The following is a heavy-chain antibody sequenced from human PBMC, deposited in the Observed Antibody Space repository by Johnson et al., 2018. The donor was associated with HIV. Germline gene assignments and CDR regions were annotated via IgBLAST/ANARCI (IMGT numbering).Heavy chain of an antibody. J-gene: IGHJ3*02. V-gene: IGHV3-30*14. CDR1: GFTFSSYA. D-gene: IGHD6-19*01. CDR3: ARHKAVADAFDI. CDR2: ISYDGSNK. Sequence: QMLLVESGGGVVQPGRSLRLSCAASGFTFSSYAMHWVRQAPGKGLEWVAVISYDGSNKYYADSVKGRFTISRDNSNNTLYLQMNSLRAEDTAVYYCARHKAVADAFDIWGQGTMVTVSS.